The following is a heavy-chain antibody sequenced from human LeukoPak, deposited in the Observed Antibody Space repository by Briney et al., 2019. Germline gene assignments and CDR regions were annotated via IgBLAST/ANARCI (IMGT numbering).Heavy chain of an antibody. J-gene: IGHJ4*02. CDR3: AKDLFCRDGYNLCRDY. D-gene: IGHD5-24*01. Sequence: PGGSLRLSCAASGFTFSSYAMSWVRQAPGKGLEWVSAISGSGGSTYYADSVKGRFTISRDNSKNTLYLQMTSLRAEDTVVYYCAKDLFCRDGYNLCRDYWGQGTLVTVSS. V-gene: IGHV3-23*01. CDR2: ISGSGGST. CDR1: GFTFSSYA.